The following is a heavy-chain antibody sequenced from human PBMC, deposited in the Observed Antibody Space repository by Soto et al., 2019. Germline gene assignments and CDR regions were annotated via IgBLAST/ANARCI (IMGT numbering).Heavy chain of an antibody. V-gene: IGHV4-39*01. J-gene: IGHJ5*02. Sequence: PSETLSLTCTVSGASISTPGSYWDWIRQPPGKGLEWIGAMYYTGNKNYNPSLESRVTMSVDTSKNQFSLKLSSVTPTDTAVYYCARRSSSSLGSLFDPWGRGILVTVSS. CDR1: GASISTPGSY. CDR3: ARRSSSSLGSLFDP. CDR2: MYYTGNK. D-gene: IGHD6-6*01.